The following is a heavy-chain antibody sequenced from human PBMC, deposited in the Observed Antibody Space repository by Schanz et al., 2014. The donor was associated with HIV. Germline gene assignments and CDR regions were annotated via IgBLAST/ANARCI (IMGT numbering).Heavy chain of an antibody. Sequence: EGQLVESGGGLVQPGGSLRLSCAASGFTFKTYWMSWVRQAPGKGLEWLANIKEDGIEKYYVDSVKGRFTISRDNAKNSLYLNMYSLRAEDTAVYFCAKSNGGDTAVVQYYFDYWGQGTLVTVSS. CDR1: GFTFKTYW. CDR2: IKEDGIEK. D-gene: IGHD5-18*01. V-gene: IGHV3-7*01. J-gene: IGHJ4*02. CDR3: AKSNGGDTAVVQYYFDY.